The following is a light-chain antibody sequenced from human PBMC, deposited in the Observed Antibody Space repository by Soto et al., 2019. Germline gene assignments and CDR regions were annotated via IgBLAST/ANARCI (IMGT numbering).Light chain of an antibody. CDR2: DAS. Sequence: EIVLTQSPVTLSLSPGERATLSCRASQSINNYLAWYQQKPGQPPRLLIYDASNRATAIPVRFSGSGSGTDFTLTISSLGPEHSAVYYCQFRGIWPPGATFGGGTKVEIK. V-gene: IGKV3-11*01. CDR3: QFRGIWPPGAT. CDR1: QSINNY. J-gene: IGKJ4*01.